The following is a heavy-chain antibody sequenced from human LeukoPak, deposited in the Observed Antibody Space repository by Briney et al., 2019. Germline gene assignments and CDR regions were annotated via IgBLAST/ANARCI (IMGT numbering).Heavy chain of an antibody. V-gene: IGHV4-59*08. Sequence: SETLSLTCTVSGGSISSYYWSWIRQPPGKALECIAYISDIGSINYNPSLKSRVTISLDTSKNQFSLKLSSVTAADTAVYYCAGHHPRNTVDFWGQGTLVTVSS. CDR3: AGHHPRNTVDF. J-gene: IGHJ4*02. D-gene: IGHD2/OR15-2a*01. CDR2: ISDIGSI. CDR1: GGSISSYY.